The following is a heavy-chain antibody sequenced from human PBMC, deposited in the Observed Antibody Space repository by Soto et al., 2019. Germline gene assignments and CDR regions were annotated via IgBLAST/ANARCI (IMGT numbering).Heavy chain of an antibody. V-gene: IGHV1-3*01. CDR3: ARGNQELDY. J-gene: IGHJ4*02. D-gene: IGHD1-26*01. CDR1: GYIFTSYV. Sequence: GASVKVSCKASGYIFTSYVMHWVRQAPGQRLEWMGWTNAGNGNTKYSPKYQGRVTITRDTSASAAHMDLSSLTSEDTAVYFCARGNQELDYWGQGTLVTSPQ. CDR2: TNAGNGNT.